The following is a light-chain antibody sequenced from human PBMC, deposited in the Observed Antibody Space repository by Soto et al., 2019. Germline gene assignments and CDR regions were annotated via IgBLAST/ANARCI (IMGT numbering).Light chain of an antibody. CDR3: RQNGNLPPTT. J-gene: IGKJ2*01. Sequence: EIVLTQSPATLSLSPGDRATLSCGASQSVSSRYLAWYQQKPGLAPRLLIYDASTRATGIPDRFSGSGSGRDFTPPISRLGPEDFAMYYCRQNGNLPPTTFGQGTKLEIK. CDR2: DAS. V-gene: IGKV3D-20*01. CDR1: QSVSSRY.